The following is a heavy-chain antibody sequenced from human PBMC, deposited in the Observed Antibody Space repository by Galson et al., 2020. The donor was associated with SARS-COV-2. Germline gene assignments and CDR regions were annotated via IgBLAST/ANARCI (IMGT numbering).Heavy chain of an antibody. V-gene: IGHV5-10-1*01. CDR3: ARHETYCSGGSCSSQFDP. CDR1: GYSFTSYW. J-gene: IGHJ5*02. Sequence: KIGESLKISCKGSGYSFTSYWNSWVRQMPGKGLEWMGRIDPSDSYTNYSPSFQGHVTISADKSISTAYLQWSSLKASDTAMYYCARHETYCSGGSCSSQFDPWGQGTLVTVSS. CDR2: IDPSDSYT. D-gene: IGHD2-15*01.